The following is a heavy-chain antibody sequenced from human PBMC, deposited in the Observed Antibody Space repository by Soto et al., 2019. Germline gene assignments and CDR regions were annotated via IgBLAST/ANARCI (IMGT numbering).Heavy chain of an antibody. V-gene: IGHV3-15*07. CDR1: GFTFSNAW. J-gene: IGHJ6*02. D-gene: IGHD5-12*01. CDR2: IKSKTDGGIT. Sequence: GGSLRLSCAASGFTFSNAWMNWVRQAPGKGLEWVGRIKSKTDGGITDYAAPVKGRFTMSRDDSKNTVYLQMNSLKAEDTALYYCTTYSKWLQIYYYYGMDVWGQGTTVTVSS. CDR3: TTYSKWLQIYYYYGMDV.